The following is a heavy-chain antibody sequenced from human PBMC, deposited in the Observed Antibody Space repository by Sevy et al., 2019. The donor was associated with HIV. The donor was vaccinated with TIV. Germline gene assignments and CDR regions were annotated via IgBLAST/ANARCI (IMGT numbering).Heavy chain of an antibody. J-gene: IGHJ4*02. V-gene: IGHV3-48*02. CDR3: AYSSSWLFDY. Sequence: GGSLRLSCAASGFTFSSYSMNWVRQAPGKGLEWVSYISSSSTIYYADSVKGRFTISRDNAKNSLYLQMNSLRDEDTAVYYCAYSSSWLFDYWGQGTLVTVSS. CDR1: GFTFSSYS. D-gene: IGHD6-13*01. CDR2: ISSSSTI.